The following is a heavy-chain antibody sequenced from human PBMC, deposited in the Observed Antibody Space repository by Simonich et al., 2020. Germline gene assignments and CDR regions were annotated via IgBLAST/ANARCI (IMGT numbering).Heavy chain of an antibody. CDR2: KKQDVSEK. Sequence: EVQLVESGGGLVQPGGSLRLSCAASGFTFSSYWMSWVRKAPGKGREWVANKKQDVSEKYYVDSVKGRFTISRDNAKNSLYLQMNSLRAEDTAVYYCARDGLGTAYYYYMDVWGKGTTVTVSS. D-gene: IGHD7-27*01. CDR1: GFTFSSYW. J-gene: IGHJ6*03. CDR3: ARDGLGTAYYYYMDV. V-gene: IGHV3-7*01.